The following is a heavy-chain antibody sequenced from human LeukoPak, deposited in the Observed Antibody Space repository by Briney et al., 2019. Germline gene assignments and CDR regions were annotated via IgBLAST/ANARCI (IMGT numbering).Heavy chain of an antibody. Sequence: SETLSLTCTVSGGSLSSYYWSWIRQPPGKGLEWIGYIYYSGSTNYNPSLKSRVTISVDTSKNQFSLKLSSVTAADTAVYYCARTTFARGMDVWGQGTTVTVSS. CDR2: IYYSGST. D-gene: IGHD1-1*01. CDR1: GGSLSSYY. V-gene: IGHV4-59*01. CDR3: ARTTFARGMDV. J-gene: IGHJ6*02.